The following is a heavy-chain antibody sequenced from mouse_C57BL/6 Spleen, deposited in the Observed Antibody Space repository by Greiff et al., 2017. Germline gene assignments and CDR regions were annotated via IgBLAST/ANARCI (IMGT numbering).Heavy chain of an antibody. CDR3: ARHDYDVGYYAMDY. CDR1: GYTFTSYW. Sequence: VQLQQPGAELVRPGTSVTLSCKASGYTFTSYWMHWVKQRPGQGLEWIGVIDPSDSYTNYNQKFKGKATLTVDTSSSTAYMQLSSLTSEDSAVYYCARHDYDVGYYAMDYWGQGTSVTVSS. V-gene: IGHV1-59*01. D-gene: IGHD2-4*01. CDR2: IDPSDSYT. J-gene: IGHJ4*01.